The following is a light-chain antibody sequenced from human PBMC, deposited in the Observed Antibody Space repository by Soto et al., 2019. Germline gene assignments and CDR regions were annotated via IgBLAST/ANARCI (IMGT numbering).Light chain of an antibody. V-gene: IGKV3-15*01. J-gene: IGKJ4*01. Sequence: EVVLTQPPVTLSFSPGERAALSCIARQSLRSLLAWYQQKPGQAPRLIIYDASTRATGIPARFSGSGSWTEFTLTISSLQSEDSAVYYCQQYNNWPPLTFGGGTKVDIK. CDR1: QSLRSL. CDR2: DAS. CDR3: QQYNNWPPLT.